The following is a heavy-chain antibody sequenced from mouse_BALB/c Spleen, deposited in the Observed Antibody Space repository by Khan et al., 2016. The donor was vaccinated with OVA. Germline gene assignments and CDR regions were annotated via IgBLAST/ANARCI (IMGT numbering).Heavy chain of an antibody. CDR3: ARPAYDGYYDY. CDR2: ISTYSGNT. CDR1: GYTFTDYA. Sequence: VQLQESGPELVRPGVSVKISCKGSGYTFTDYAMHWVKQSHAKSLEWIGLISTYSGNTNYNQKFKGKATMTVDKSSSTAYLELPRLTSEDSSIYYCARPAYDGYYDYWGQGTTFTVSS. J-gene: IGHJ2*01. D-gene: IGHD2-3*01. V-gene: IGHV1S137*01.